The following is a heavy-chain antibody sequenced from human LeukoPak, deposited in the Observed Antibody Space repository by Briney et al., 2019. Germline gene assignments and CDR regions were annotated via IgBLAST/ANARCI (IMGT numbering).Heavy chain of an antibody. CDR2: IYTGGST. Sequence: SETLSLTCTVSGGSISSYYWSWIRQPAGKGLELIGRIYTGGSTNYNPSLKSRVTMSVDTSKNQFSLKLSSVTAADTAVYYCARDLTYSSGWYYYYYYYMDVWGKGTTVTVSS. CDR1: GGSISSYY. J-gene: IGHJ6*03. CDR3: ARDLTYSSGWYYYYYYYMDV. D-gene: IGHD6-19*01. V-gene: IGHV4-4*07.